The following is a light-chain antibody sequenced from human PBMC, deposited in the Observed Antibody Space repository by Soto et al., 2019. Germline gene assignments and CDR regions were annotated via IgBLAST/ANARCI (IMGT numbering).Light chain of an antibody. CDR1: QSVSQC. V-gene: IGKV1-5*01. CDR3: QQYYSYRLT. J-gene: IGKJ4*01. Sequence: DIQMTQSPSTLSASVLDRVTITCRASQSVSQCLAGYQQKPGKAPRLLIYDASSLESGVPSRFSGSGSGTEFTLTISSLQPDDFATYYCQQYYSYRLTFGGGTKVEVK. CDR2: DAS.